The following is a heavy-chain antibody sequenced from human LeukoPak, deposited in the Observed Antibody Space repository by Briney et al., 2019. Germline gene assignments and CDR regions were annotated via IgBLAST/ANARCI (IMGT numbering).Heavy chain of an antibody. Sequence: PGGSLRLSCAASGFSFSNYWMSWARQAPGKGLEWVANINQDGSEKYYVDSVKGRFTISRDNAKNSLYLQMNSLRAEDTAVYYCASFLISYGYLSDAFDIWGQGTMVTVSS. CDR3: ASFLISYGYLSDAFDI. V-gene: IGHV3-7*01. CDR2: INQDGSEK. J-gene: IGHJ3*02. D-gene: IGHD5-18*01. CDR1: GFSFSNYW.